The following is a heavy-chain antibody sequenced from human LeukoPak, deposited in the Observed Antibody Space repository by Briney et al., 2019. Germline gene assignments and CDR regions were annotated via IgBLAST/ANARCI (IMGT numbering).Heavy chain of an antibody. CDR3: SRDFVGMATIYSSSFDY. V-gene: IGHV1-46*01. Sequence: ASVKVSCKASGYTFTSYYMHWVRQAPGQGLEWMGIINPSGGSTSYAQKFQGRVTMTRDTSTSTVYMELSSLRSEDTAVYYCSRDFVGMATIYSSSFDYWGQGTLVTVSS. J-gene: IGHJ4*02. CDR1: GYTFTSYY. D-gene: IGHD5-24*01. CDR2: INPSGGST.